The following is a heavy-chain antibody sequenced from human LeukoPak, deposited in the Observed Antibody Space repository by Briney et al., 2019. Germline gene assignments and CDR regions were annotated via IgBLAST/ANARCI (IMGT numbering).Heavy chain of an antibody. CDR2: IYYSGST. CDR3: AREPAPTPYYYDSSGYYHYGMDV. CDR1: GGSISSGGYY. D-gene: IGHD3-22*01. Sequence: SETLSLTCTVSGGSISSGGYYWSWIRQHPGKGLEWIGYIYYSGSTYYNPSLKGRVTISVDTSKNQFSLKLSSVTAADTAVYYCAREPAPTPYYYDSSGYYHYGMDVWGQGTTVTVSS. J-gene: IGHJ6*02. V-gene: IGHV4-31*03.